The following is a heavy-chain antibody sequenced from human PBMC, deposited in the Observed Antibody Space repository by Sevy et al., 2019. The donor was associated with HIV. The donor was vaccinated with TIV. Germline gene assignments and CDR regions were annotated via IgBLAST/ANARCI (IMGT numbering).Heavy chain of an antibody. CDR3: VRADPAQHFDS. V-gene: IGHV1-46*01. J-gene: IGHJ4*02. Sequence: ASVKVSCKASGDTLTNNYLHWVRQAPGQGLEWMGIIDPSGGNASYPQKFQGRVSMTRVTSTSTIYMDLSSLRSEDTAVYYCVRADPAQHFDSWGQGTLVTVSS. CDR2: IDPSGGNA. CDR1: GDTLTNNY.